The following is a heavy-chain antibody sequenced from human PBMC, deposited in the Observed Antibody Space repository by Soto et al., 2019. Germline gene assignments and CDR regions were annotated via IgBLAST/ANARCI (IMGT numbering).Heavy chain of an antibody. CDR1: GGSFSGYY. Sequence: QVQLQQWGAGLLKPSETLSLTCAVYGGSFSGYYWSWIRQPPGKGLEWIGEINHSGSTNYNPSLKSRVTISVDTSKNQFSLKLSSVTAADTAVYYCARGYGSSDVRPAFDYWGQGTLVTVSS. CDR2: INHSGST. D-gene: IGHD6-13*01. J-gene: IGHJ4*02. V-gene: IGHV4-34*01. CDR3: ARGYGSSDVRPAFDY.